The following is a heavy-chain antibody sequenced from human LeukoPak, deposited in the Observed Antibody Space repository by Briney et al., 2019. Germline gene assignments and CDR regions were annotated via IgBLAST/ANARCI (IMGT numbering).Heavy chain of an antibody. CDR2: IHYSGST. CDR1: GGSIGSNTYY. Sequence: PSETLSLTCTVSGGSIGSNTYYWGWIRQPPGKGLEWIGSIHYSGSTYYNPSLKSRVTISVDTSKNQFSLKLSSVTAADTAIYYCARPSSWMNHNKYYFDYWGQGTLVTVSS. J-gene: IGHJ4*02. D-gene: IGHD2-2*03. V-gene: IGHV4-39*01. CDR3: ARPSSWMNHNKYYFDY.